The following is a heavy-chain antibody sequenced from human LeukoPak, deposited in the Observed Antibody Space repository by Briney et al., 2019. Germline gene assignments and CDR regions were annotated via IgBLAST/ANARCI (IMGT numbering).Heavy chain of an antibody. D-gene: IGHD2-15*01. J-gene: IGHJ4*02. Sequence: GGSLRLSCVASGFIFSTYGMHWVRQAPGKGLEWVAVIWYDGSDKYYADSVKGRFTISRDNSKNTLYLQMNSLRAEDTAVYYCASQGLGYCTGGSCGSLDYWGQGTLVTVSS. CDR1: GFIFSTYG. CDR3: ASQGLGYCTGGSCGSLDY. V-gene: IGHV3-33*01. CDR2: IWYDGSDK.